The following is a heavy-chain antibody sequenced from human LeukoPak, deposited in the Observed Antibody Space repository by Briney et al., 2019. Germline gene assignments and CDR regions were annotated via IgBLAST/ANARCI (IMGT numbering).Heavy chain of an antibody. CDR2: LYYSGST. D-gene: IGHD3-22*01. Sequence: PSETLSLTCTVSGGSISSASYFWGWIRQPPGKGLEWIGTLYYSGSTYYSASLKSRVTMPGDTSRNQFSLRLSSVNAADTAVYYCAKAGVRYSDSSALYAFDFWGPGTMVTVSS. CDR1: GGSISSASYF. J-gene: IGHJ3*01. CDR3: AKAGVRYSDSSALYAFDF. V-gene: IGHV4-39*01.